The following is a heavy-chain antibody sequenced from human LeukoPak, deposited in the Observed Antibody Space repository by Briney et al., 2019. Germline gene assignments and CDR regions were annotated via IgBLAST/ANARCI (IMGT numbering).Heavy chain of an antibody. CDR3: AKDHIRRDGYSDFDY. CDR2: ISDSGTGT. Sequence: GGSLRLSCAASGFTFSSYAMSWVRQAPGKGLEWVSGISDSGTGTYYADSVKGRFTISRDNSKNTLFLQMSSLRAEDTAVYYCAKDHIRRDGYSDFDYWGQGTQVTVSS. J-gene: IGHJ4*02. D-gene: IGHD5-24*01. V-gene: IGHV3-23*01. CDR1: GFTFSSYA.